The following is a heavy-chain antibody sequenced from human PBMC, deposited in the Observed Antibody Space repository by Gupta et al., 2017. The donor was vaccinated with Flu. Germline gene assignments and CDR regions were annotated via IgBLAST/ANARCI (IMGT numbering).Heavy chain of an antibody. D-gene: IGHD5-24*01. CDR2: IRSRDNLI. Sequence: QLVESGGGSVQPGGSLRLSCVVSGFTFPSDHSVHWVRQTPGRGLEWVSYIRSRDNLISYADSVRGRFTISIDNAKNSVYLQMNSLTDGDTAVYYCARDHNWAFEDWGQGALVTVSS. J-gene: IGHJ4*02. CDR3: ARDHNWAFED. V-gene: IGHV3-48*02. CDR1: GFTFPSDHS.